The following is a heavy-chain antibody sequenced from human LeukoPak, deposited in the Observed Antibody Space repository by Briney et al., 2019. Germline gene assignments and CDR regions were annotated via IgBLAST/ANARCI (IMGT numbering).Heavy chain of an antibody. CDR3: ARPLAYNYFDY. CDR1: GFTFSSSW. V-gene: IGHV3-74*01. J-gene: IGHJ4*02. Sequence: GGSLRLSCAASGFTFSSSWMHWVRQAPGKGLVWVSHINSDGSSTDYADSVKGRFTISRDNAKNTLYLQMNSLRAEDTAVYYCARPLAYNYFDYWGQGTLLTVSS. D-gene: IGHD3-16*01. CDR2: INSDGSST.